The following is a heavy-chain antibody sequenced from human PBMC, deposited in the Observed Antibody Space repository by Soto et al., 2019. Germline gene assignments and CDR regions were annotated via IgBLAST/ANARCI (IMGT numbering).Heavy chain of an antibody. CDR1: GYTFTSYA. CDR2: INAGNGNT. V-gene: IGHV1-3*01. CDR3: ARGYGSGIMVGY. J-gene: IGHJ4*02. D-gene: IGHD3-10*01. Sequence: QVQLVQSGAEVKKPGASVKVSCKASGYTFTSYAMHWVRQAPGQRLEWMGWINAGNGNTKYSPKFQGTVTITRDTSASPAYMELSRLRSEDTAVYYCARGYGSGIMVGYWGQGTLVTVSS.